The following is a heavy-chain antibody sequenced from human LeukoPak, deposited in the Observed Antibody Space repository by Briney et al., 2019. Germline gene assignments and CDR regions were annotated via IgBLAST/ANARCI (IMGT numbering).Heavy chain of an antibody. V-gene: IGHV1-8*01. CDR3: ARVFRFNGVLVS. Sequence: GASVKVSCKTSGYTFINYDVNWVRQAPGQGLQWMGVMNPRTGGTFFAPNFQGRISMARNTSTNTAYMSLDSLTSDDTAVYFCARVFRFNGVLVSWGQGTLVTVSS. CDR2: MNPRTGGT. CDR1: GYTFINYD. D-gene: IGHD3-3*01. J-gene: IGHJ5*02.